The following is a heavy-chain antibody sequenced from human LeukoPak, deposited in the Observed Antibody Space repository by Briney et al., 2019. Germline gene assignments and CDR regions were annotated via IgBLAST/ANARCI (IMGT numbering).Heavy chain of an antibody. Sequence: GGSLRLSCAASGFTFSSYAMSWVRQAPGKGLEWVSAISGSGGSTYYADSVKGRFTISRDNSKNTLYLQMNNLRVEDTAIYYCARVMYSPEKTPEDYWGQGTLVTVSS. V-gene: IGHV3-23*01. CDR1: GFTFSSYA. J-gene: IGHJ4*02. CDR3: ARVMYSPEKTPEDY. CDR2: ISGSGGST. D-gene: IGHD1-26*01.